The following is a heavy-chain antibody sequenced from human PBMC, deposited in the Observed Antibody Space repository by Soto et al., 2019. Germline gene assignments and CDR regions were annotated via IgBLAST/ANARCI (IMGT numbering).Heavy chain of an antibody. CDR3: AKVNVAMDIISEC. Sequence: GGSLRLSCAASGFTFNNYAMSWVRQAPGKELEWVATINDIGYDTYYVDSVKGRFTISRDKSKNTLYLQMNSLRAEDTAVYYCAKVNVAMDIISECWGKGNMVIVSS. J-gene: IGHJ4*02. D-gene: IGHD5-12*01. CDR2: INDIGYDT. V-gene: IGHV3-23*01. CDR1: GFTFNNYA.